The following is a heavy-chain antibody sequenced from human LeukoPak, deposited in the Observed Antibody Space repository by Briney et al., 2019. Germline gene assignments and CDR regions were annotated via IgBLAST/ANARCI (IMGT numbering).Heavy chain of an antibody. V-gene: IGHV3-30*03. D-gene: IGHD2-2*01. J-gene: IGHJ4*02. CDR2: ISYDGSNK. Sequence: GGSLRLSCAASGFTFSGYGVHWVRQAPGKGLEWVTVISYDGSNKYYADSVKGRFTISRDSSKNTLYLQMNSLRAEDTAVYYCAGDRWSSSCYGYWGQGTLVTVSS. CDR3: AGDRWSSSCYGY. CDR1: GFTFSGYG.